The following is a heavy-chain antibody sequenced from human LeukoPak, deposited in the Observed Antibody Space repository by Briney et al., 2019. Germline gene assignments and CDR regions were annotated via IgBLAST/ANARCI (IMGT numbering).Heavy chain of an antibody. V-gene: IGHV3-11*01. CDR2: ISRGGNSK. J-gene: IGHJ4*02. Sequence: GGSLRLSCAASGFRFSDYYMSWTRQAPGKGLEWVSSISRGGNSKYSADSVKGRFTISRDNAKNSLDLQMDSLRPEDAAVYYCARDQFLDSWGQGTLVTVSS. CDR1: GFRFSDYY. CDR3: ARDQFLDS.